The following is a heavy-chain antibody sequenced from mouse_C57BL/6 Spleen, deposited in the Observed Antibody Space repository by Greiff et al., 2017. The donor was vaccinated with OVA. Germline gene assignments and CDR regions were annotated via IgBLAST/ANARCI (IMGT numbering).Heavy chain of an antibody. Sequence: EVKLVESGGGLVQPKGSLKLSCAASGFSFNTYAMNWVRQAPGKGLEWVARIRSKSNNYATYYADSVKDRFTISRDDSESMLYLQMNNLKTEDTAMYYCVRLYSNYGGGFYYAMDYWGQGTSVTVSS. D-gene: IGHD2-5*01. CDR3: VRLYSNYGGGFYYAMDY. J-gene: IGHJ4*01. V-gene: IGHV10-1*01. CDR2: IRSKSNNYAT. CDR1: GFSFNTYA.